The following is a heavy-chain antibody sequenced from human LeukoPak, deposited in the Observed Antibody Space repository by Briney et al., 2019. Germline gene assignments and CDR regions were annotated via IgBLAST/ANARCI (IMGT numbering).Heavy chain of an antibody. CDR3: AKDRDYYLVGFFDY. J-gene: IGHJ4*02. V-gene: IGHV3-23*01. Sequence: RSGGSLRLSCAASGFTSSSYAMSWVRQAPGKGLEWVSAISGSGGTTYYADSVKGRFTISRDNSKNTLYLQMNSLRAEDTALYYCAKDRDYYLVGFFDYWGQGTLVTVSS. D-gene: IGHD3-10*01. CDR1: GFTSSSYA. CDR2: ISGSGGTT.